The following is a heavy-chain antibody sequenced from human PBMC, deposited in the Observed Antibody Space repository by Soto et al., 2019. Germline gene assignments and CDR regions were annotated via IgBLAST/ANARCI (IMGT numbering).Heavy chain of an antibody. CDR1: GDSVSSDSAA. CDR2: TYYRSKWYN. D-gene: IGHD3-3*01. Sequence: QTLSLTCAISGDSVSSDSAAWNWIRQSPSRGLEWLGRTYYRSKWYNNYAVSVKSRLTIKPDTSKNQISLQLDSVTPEDTAVYYCARGLWSGYYSNWFDTWGQGILVTVSS. CDR3: ARGLWSGYYSNWFDT. J-gene: IGHJ5*02. V-gene: IGHV6-1*01.